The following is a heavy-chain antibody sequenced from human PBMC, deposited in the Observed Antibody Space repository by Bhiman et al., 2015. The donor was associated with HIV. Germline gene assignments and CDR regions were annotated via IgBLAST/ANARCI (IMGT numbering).Heavy chain of an antibody. D-gene: IGHD1-26*01. J-gene: IGHJ4*02. CDR1: GLTFSDYG. CDR2: VSDDGSDQ. CDR3: VKPKVKGRATVGFDY. V-gene: IGHV3-30*18. Sequence: VQLVESGGGVVQPGRSLRLSCAASGLTFSDYGMHWVRQAPGKGLEWVAVVSDDGSDQKYVDSVKGRLTISRDNSKNTVYLQMNSLRSEDTAVYFCVKPKVKGRATVGFDYWGQGTLVTVSS.